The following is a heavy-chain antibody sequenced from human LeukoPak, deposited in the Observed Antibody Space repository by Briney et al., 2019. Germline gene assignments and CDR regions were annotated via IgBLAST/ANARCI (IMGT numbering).Heavy chain of an antibody. Sequence: GGSLRLSCVASGFTFSDYSMDWVRQAPGRGLEYIAYMSISGSTIKYAESVKGRFTISRDNAQDSLFLHMNSLRVEDTAVYYCAREIFHGSGSPRMDVWGQGTTVTVSS. CDR3: AREIFHGSGSPRMDV. D-gene: IGHD3-10*01. CDR1: GFTFSDYS. V-gene: IGHV3-48*04. J-gene: IGHJ6*02. CDR2: MSISGSTI.